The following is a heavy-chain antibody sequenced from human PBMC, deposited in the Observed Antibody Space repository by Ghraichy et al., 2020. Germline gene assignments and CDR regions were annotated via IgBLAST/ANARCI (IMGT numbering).Heavy chain of an antibody. V-gene: IGHV3-30-3*01. Sequence: GGSLRLSCAASGFTFSSYAMHWVRQAPGKGLEWVAVISYDGSNKYYADSVKGRFTISRDNSKNTLYLQMNSLRAEDTAVYYCARDQWETDYYDSSGYSNTFDYWGQGTLVTVSS. D-gene: IGHD3-22*01. CDR2: ISYDGSNK. CDR3: ARDQWETDYYDSSGYSNTFDY. CDR1: GFTFSSYA. J-gene: IGHJ4*02.